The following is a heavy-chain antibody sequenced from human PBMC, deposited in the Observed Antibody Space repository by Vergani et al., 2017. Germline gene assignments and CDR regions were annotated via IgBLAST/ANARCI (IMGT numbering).Heavy chain of an antibody. D-gene: IGHD3-10*01. CDR3: ARDSSKVRGVIVGPSGAFDI. J-gene: IGHJ3*02. V-gene: IGHV4-59*01. Sequence: QVQLQESGPGLVKPSETLSLTCTVSGGSISSYYWSWIRQPPGKGLEWIGYIDYSGSTNYNPSLKSRVTISVDPSKNHFSLKLSSVTAADTAVYYCARDSSKVRGVIVGPSGAFDIWGQGTMVTFSS. CDR2: IDYSGST. CDR1: GGSISSYY.